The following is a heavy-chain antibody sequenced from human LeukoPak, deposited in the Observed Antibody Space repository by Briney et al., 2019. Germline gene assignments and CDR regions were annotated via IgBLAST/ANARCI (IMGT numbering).Heavy chain of an antibody. Sequence: GGSLRLSCAASGYTVDSNYLSWVRQAPGKGLEWVSTIYTGGNTYYAASVKGRFTISRDFSKNTVFLHMNSLRAEDTAMYYCARGDDSGYYDYFDYWGQGALVTVSS. D-gene: IGHD3-22*01. CDR1: GYTVDSNY. CDR3: ARGDDSGYYDYFDY. V-gene: IGHV3-53*01. CDR2: IYTGGNT. J-gene: IGHJ4*02.